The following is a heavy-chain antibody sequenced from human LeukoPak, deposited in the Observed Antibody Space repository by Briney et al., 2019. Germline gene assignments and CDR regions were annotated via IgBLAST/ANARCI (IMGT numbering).Heavy chain of an antibody. CDR2: INHSGST. V-gene: IGHV4-34*01. D-gene: IGHD3-10*01. CDR1: GGSFSGYY. Sequence: SETLSLTCAVYGGSFSGYYWSWIRQPPGKGLEWIGEINHSGSTYYNPSLKSRVTMSVDTSKKQFSLNLSSVTAADTAVYYCARDSYYYGSGSYPLDYWGQGTLVTVSS. CDR3: ARDSYYYGSGSYPLDY. J-gene: IGHJ4*02.